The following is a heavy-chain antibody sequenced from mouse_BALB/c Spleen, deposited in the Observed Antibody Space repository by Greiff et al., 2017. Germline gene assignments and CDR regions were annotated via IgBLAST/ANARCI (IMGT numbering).Heavy chain of an antibody. D-gene: IGHD2-14*01. CDR3: ARSEVRAWFAY. CDR2: ISSGSSTI. Sequence: EVMLVESGGGLVQPGGSRKLSCAASGFTFSSFGMHWVRQAPEKGLEWVAYISSGSSTIYYADTVKGRFTISRDNPKNTLFLQMTSLRSEDTAMYYCARSEVRAWFAYWGQGTLVTVSA. J-gene: IGHJ3*01. V-gene: IGHV5-17*02. CDR1: GFTFSSFG.